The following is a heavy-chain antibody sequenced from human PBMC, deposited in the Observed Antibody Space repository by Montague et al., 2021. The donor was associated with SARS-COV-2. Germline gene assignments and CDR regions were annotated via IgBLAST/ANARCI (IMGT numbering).Heavy chain of an antibody. CDR2: ISYDGSNK. Sequence: SLRLSCAASGFTFSSYGMHWVRQAPGKGLEWVAVISYDGSNKYYADSVKGRFTISRDNSKNTLYLQTNSLRAEDTAVYYCASSLYSSGFYDYWGQGTLVTVSS. CDR3: ASSLYSSGFYDY. D-gene: IGHD6-19*01. J-gene: IGHJ4*02. CDR1: GFTFSSYG. V-gene: IGHV3-30*03.